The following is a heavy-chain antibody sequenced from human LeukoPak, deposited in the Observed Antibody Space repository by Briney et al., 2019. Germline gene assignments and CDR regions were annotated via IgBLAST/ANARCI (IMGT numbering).Heavy chain of an antibody. D-gene: IGHD2-2*01. V-gene: IGHV4-39*01. CDR2: IYYSGST. J-gene: IGHJ6*02. CDR3: ARGHQVPAAMQGYYYYYGMDV. Sequence: PSETLSLTCTVSGGSISSSSYYWGWIRQPPGTGLESIGSIYYSGSTYYNPSLKSRVTISVDTSKNQFSLKLSSVTAADTAVYYCARGHQVPAAMQGYYYYYGMDVWGQGTTVTVSS. CDR1: GGSISSSSYY.